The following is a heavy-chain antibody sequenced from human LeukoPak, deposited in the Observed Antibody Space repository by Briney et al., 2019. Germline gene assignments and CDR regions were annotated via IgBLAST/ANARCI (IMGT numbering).Heavy chain of an antibody. D-gene: IGHD3-10*01. CDR2: ISGSGGST. J-gene: IGHJ4*02. Sequence: GGSLRLSCAASGFTFSSYAMHWVRQAPGKGLEYVSAISGSGGSTYYADSVKGRFTISRDNSKNTLYLQMNSLRAEDTAVYYCAKGSMVRGATNFDYWGQGTLVTVSS. CDR3: AKGSMVRGATNFDY. CDR1: GFTFSSYA. V-gene: IGHV3-23*01.